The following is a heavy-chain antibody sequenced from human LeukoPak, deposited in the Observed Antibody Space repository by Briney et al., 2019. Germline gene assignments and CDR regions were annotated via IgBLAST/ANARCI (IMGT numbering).Heavy chain of an antibody. Sequence: GRSLRLSCTASGFTFGDYAMSWVRQAPGKGLEWVGFIRSKAYGGTTEYAASVKGRFTISRDDSKNTLYLQMNSLRAEDTAVYYCARGPSGYHNTGGQGTLVTVSS. CDR1: GFTFGDYA. CDR3: ARGPSGYHNT. CDR2: IRSKAYGGTT. J-gene: IGHJ4*02. D-gene: IGHD5-12*01. V-gene: IGHV3-49*04.